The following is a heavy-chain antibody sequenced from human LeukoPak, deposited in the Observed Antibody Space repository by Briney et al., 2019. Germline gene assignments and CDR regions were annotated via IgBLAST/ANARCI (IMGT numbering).Heavy chain of an antibody. J-gene: IGHJ4*02. CDR2: FNPNSGGT. CDR3: AREAAPYDSSGYFGY. D-gene: IGHD3-22*01. Sequence: ASVKVSCKASGYTFTGYYMHWVRQAPGQGLEWMGWFNPNSGGTNYAQKFQGRVTMTRDTSISTAYMELSRLRSDDTAVYYCAREAAPYDSSGYFGYWGQGTLVTVSS. V-gene: IGHV1-2*02. CDR1: GYTFTGYY.